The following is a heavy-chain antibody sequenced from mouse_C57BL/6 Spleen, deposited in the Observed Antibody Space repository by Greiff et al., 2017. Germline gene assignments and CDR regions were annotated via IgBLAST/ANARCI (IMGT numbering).Heavy chain of an antibody. J-gene: IGHJ3*01. D-gene: IGHD2-4*01. CDR1: GYTFTDYE. V-gene: IGHV1-15*01. CDR3: TRYWDYDSFAY. Sequence: VQLQQSGAELVRPGASVTLSCKASGYTFTDYEMHWVKQTPVHGLEWIGAIGPETGGTAYNQKFKGKAILTADKSSSTAYMELRSLTSEDSAVYYCTRYWDYDSFAYWGQGTMVTVSA. CDR2: IGPETGGT.